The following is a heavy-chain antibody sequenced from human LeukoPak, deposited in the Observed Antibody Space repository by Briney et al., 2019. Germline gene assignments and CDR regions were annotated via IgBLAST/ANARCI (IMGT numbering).Heavy chain of an antibody. CDR1: GYTSTGYY. D-gene: IGHD3-9*01. J-gene: IGHJ4*02. CDR2: INPNINGT. CDR3: ARGSRYHDWLSPLDS. V-gene: IGHV1-2*02. Sequence: ASVKVSCKASGYTSTGYYIHWVRQAPGQGLEWMGWINPNINGTNYAQKFQGRVTFTRDTSISTAYMAMSRLRSDDTAVFYCARGSRYHDWLSPLDSWGQGTLVTVSS.